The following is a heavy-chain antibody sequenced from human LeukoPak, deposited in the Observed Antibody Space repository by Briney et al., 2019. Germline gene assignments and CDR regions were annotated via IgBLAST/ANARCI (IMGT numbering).Heavy chain of an antibody. Sequence: ASVKVSCKASGYTFTSYGFSWVRQAPGQGLEWMGWISAYNGNTNYAQKLQGRVTMTTDTSTSTAYMELRSLRSDDTAVYYCARGGRGGSYPYYFGYWGQGTLVTVSS. CDR1: GYTFTSYG. CDR2: ISAYNGNT. V-gene: IGHV1-18*01. CDR3: ARGGRGGSYPYYFGY. J-gene: IGHJ4*02. D-gene: IGHD1-26*01.